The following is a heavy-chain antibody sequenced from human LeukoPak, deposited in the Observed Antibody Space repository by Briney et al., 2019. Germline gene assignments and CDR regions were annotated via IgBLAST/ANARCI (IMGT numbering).Heavy chain of an antibody. CDR1: GGSISSYY. D-gene: IGHD6-25*01. Sequence: SETLSLTCTVSGGSISSYYWSWIRQPPGKGLEWIGYIYYSGSANHNPSLKSRVTISRDTSKNQFSLKLTSVTTADTAVYYCARAGGVKTAALDLDYWGQGTLVTVSS. J-gene: IGHJ4*02. V-gene: IGHV4-59*01. CDR3: ARAGGVKTAALDLDY. CDR2: IYYSGSA.